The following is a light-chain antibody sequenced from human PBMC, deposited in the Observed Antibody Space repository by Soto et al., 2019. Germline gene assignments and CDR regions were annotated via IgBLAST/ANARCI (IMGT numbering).Light chain of an antibody. Sequence: QSALTQPASVSVSPGQSITISCTGTSSDVGNYDYVSWYQQHPGKAPKLMIYEVSNRPSGVSNRFSGSKSGNTASLTISGLQAEDEADYYCSSYTHRDTRVFGGGTKLTVL. CDR2: EVS. CDR3: SSYTHRDTRV. CDR1: SSDVGNYDY. V-gene: IGLV2-14*01. J-gene: IGLJ3*02.